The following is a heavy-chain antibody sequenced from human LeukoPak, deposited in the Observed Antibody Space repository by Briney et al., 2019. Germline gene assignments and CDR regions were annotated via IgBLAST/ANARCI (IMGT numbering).Heavy chain of an antibody. D-gene: IGHD1-26*01. CDR1: GGSFSGYY. Sequence: SETLSLTCAVYGGSFSGYYWSWIRQPPGKGLEWIGEINHSGSTNYNPSLKSRVTISVDTSKNQFSLKLSSVTAADTAMYYWAIVGATKWDYWGQGTLVTVSS. J-gene: IGHJ4*02. CDR3: AIVGATKWDY. CDR2: INHSGST. V-gene: IGHV4-34*01.